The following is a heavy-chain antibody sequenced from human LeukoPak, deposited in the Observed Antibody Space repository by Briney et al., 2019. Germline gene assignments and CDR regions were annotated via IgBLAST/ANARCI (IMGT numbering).Heavy chain of an antibody. J-gene: IGHJ4*02. Sequence: PSQTLSLTCAVSGGSISSGGYSWSWIRQPPGKGLEWIGYICHSGSTYYNPSLKSRVTISVDRSKNQFSLKLSSVTAADTAVYYCARRGGYYGSGTPYYFDYWGQGTLVTVSS. V-gene: IGHV4-30-2*01. CDR1: GGSISSGGYS. D-gene: IGHD3-10*01. CDR3: ARRGGYYGSGTPYYFDY. CDR2: ICHSGST.